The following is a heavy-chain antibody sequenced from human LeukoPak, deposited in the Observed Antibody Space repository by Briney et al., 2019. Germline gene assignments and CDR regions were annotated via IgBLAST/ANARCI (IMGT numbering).Heavy chain of an antibody. V-gene: IGHV4-39*01. D-gene: IGHD6-13*01. CDR2: IYYSGST. CDR3: ARRELGQQLAYYFDY. J-gene: IGHJ4*02. Sequence: SETLSLTCTVSGGSISSSSYYWGWIRQPPGKGLEWIGSIYYSGSTYYNPSLKSRVTISVDTSKNQFSLKLSSVTAADTAVYHCARRELGQQLAYYFDYWGQGTLVTVSS. CDR1: GGSISSSSYY.